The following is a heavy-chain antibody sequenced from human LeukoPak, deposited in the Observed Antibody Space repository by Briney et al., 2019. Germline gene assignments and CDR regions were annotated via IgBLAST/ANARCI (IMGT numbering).Heavy chain of an antibody. CDR3: ARSVCARCMLSH. Sequence: SETLSLACAVYSESFSGYYWSWIRQPPGKGLEWIGEINHSGSTNYNPSLKSRVTISVDTSKNQFSLKLSSVTAADTAVYYCARSVCARCMLSHLGQGTLVTASS. J-gene: IGHJ4*02. V-gene: IGHV4-34*01. D-gene: IGHD2-8*01. CDR2: INHSGST. CDR1: SESFSGYY.